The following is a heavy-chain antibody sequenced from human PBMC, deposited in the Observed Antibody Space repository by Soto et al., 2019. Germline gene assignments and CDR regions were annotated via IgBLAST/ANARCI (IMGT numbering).Heavy chain of an antibody. Sequence: LSLTCAVYGGSFSGYYWSWIRQPPGKGLEWIGEINHSGSTNYNPSLKSRVTISVDTSKNQFSLKLSSVTAADTAVYYCARHKYYDILTGYYPAFDYWGQGTLVTVSS. J-gene: IGHJ4*02. V-gene: IGHV4-34*01. CDR2: INHSGST. CDR1: GGSFSGYY. CDR3: ARHKYYDILTGYYPAFDY. D-gene: IGHD3-9*01.